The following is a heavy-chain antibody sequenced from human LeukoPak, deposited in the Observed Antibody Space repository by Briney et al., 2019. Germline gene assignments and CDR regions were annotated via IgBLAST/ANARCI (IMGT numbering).Heavy chain of an antibody. CDR2: MNPNSGNT. J-gene: IGHJ5*02. D-gene: IGHD2-2*02. V-gene: IGHV1-8*03. CDR1: GYTFTSYD. Sequence: ASVKVSCKASGYTFTSYDINWVRQATGQGLEWMGWMNPNSGNTGYAQKFQGRVTITRNTSISTAYMELSSLRSEDTAVYYCARVYCSSTSCHTDPNWFDPWGQGTLVTVSS. CDR3: ARVYCSSTSCHTDPNWFDP.